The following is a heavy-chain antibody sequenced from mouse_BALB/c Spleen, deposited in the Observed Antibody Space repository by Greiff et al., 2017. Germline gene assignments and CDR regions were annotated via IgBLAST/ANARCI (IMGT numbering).Heavy chain of an antibody. D-gene: IGHD2-2*01. V-gene: IGHV6-3*01. CDR1: GFTFSSYW. J-gene: IGHJ4*01. Sequence: EVMLVESGGGLVQPGGSMKLSCVASGFTFSSYWMSWVRQSPEKGLEWVAEIRLKSDNYATHYAESVKGKFTISRDDSKSRLYLQMNSLRAEDTGIYYCTGGDGYYHAMDYWGQGTSVTVSS. CDR3: TGGDGYYHAMDY. CDR2: IRLKSDNYAT.